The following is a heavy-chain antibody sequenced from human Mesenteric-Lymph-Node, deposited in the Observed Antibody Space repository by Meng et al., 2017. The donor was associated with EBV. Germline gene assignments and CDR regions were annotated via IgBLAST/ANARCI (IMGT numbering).Heavy chain of an antibody. V-gene: IGHV4-4*02. CDR3: ARDLLRGVVHS. CDR2: IYPSGTS. Sequence: VQLGESAPGLVKPSGTLSLMCAGSGGSISSNNVWTWVRQPPGKGLEWIAEIYPSGTSNYNPSLKSRLTVSVDKSKNQFSLKLTSVTAADTAVYYCARDLLRGVVHSWGQGTLVTVSS. J-gene: IGHJ4*02. D-gene: IGHD3-10*01. CDR1: GGSISSNNV.